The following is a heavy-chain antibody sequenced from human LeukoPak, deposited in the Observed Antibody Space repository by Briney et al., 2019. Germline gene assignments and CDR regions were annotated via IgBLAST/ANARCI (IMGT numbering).Heavy chain of an antibody. CDR1: GGSISSGSYC. Sequence: SQTLSLTCTVSGGSISSGSYCWSWIRQPAGKGLEWIGRIYSSGSTNYNPSLKSRVTISVDTSKNQFSLKLSSVTAADTAVYYCASHLGARRKWLRPTPPSDYWGQGTLVTVSS. V-gene: IGHV4-61*02. CDR3: ASHLGARRKWLRPTPPSDY. D-gene: IGHD5-12*01. CDR2: IYSSGST. J-gene: IGHJ4*02.